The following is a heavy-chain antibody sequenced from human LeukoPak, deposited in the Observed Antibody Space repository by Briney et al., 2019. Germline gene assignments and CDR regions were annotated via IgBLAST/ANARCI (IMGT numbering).Heavy chain of an antibody. J-gene: IGHJ5*02. CDR3: ARAPVLRYFGWWWGRNWFDP. D-gene: IGHD3-9*01. CDR2: IIPIFGTA. V-gene: IGHV1-69*05. Sequence: SVKVSCKASGGTFSSYAIRWVRQAPRQGLEWMGRIIPIFGTANYAQKFQGRVTITTDESTSTAYMELSSLRSEDTAVYYCARAPVLRYFGWWWGRNWFDPWGQGTLVTVSS. CDR1: GGTFSSYA.